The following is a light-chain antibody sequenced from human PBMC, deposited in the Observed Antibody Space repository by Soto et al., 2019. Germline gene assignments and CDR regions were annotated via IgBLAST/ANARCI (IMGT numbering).Light chain of an antibody. J-gene: IGLJ2*01. Sequence: QSVLIQPASVSGSPGQSITISCTGTSSDIGDYNYVSWYQQHPGKAPKLMIYVVTNRPSGVSNRFSGSKSGNTASLTISGLQAEDEADYFCSSYRSSSTLELFGGGTKLTVL. V-gene: IGLV2-14*01. CDR1: SSDIGDYNY. CDR2: VVT. CDR3: SSYRSSSTLEL.